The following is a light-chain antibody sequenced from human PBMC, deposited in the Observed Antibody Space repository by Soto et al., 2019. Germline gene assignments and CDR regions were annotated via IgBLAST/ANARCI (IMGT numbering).Light chain of an antibody. CDR3: SSYAGSDNLGV. J-gene: IGLJ1*01. CDR2: EVT. CDR1: SSDVGGYNY. Sequence: QSALTQPPSASGSPGQSVTISCTGTSSDVGGYNYVSRYQQHPDKAPRLMIYEVTKRPSGVPDRFSGSKSGNTASLTVSGLQAEDEADYYCSSYAGSDNLGVFGTGTKLTVL. V-gene: IGLV2-8*01.